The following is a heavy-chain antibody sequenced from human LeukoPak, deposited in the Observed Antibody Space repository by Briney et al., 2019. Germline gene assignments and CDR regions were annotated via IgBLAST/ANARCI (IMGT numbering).Heavy chain of an antibody. CDR3: ATSGGTYWS. D-gene: IGHD1-26*01. Sequence: GGSLRLSCAASGFTFSSYAMSWVRQTPGKGLEWVSATIGGGDDTYHADSVKGRFTISRDNSRNTLYMQMNNLRAEDTAIYYCATSGGTYWSWGQGTLVTVSS. CDR2: TIGGGDDT. V-gene: IGHV3-23*01. J-gene: IGHJ5*02. CDR1: GFTFSSYA.